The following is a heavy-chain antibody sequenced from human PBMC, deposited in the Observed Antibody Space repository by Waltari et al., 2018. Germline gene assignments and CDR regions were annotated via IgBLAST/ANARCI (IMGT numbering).Heavy chain of an antibody. CDR3: ATDGDGDCSLCLAQ. CDR2: IYNDGTK. CDR1: GFLVTTHY. D-gene: IGHD2-21*02. V-gene: IGHV3-53*01. Sequence: EVQLVESGGDVIQPGRSLRPSLPASGFLVTTHYMSWVRQAPGKGLEWVSVIYNDGTKLYADSVKGRFTVSRDNSKNMVHIQMDSLRAEDTAVYYCATDGDGDCSLCLAQWGQETLVTVSS. J-gene: IGHJ4*02.